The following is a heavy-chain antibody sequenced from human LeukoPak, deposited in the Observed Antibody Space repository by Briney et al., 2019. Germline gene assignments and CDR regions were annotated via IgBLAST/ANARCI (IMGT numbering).Heavy chain of an antibody. Sequence: PGGSLRLSCAASGFTFSSYGMHWVRQAPGEGLEWVAVISYDGSNKYYADSVKGRFTISRDNSKNTLYLQMNSLRAEDTAVYYCAKYGNNLGLNYWGRETLVTVSS. D-gene: IGHD4-11*01. J-gene: IGHJ4*02. CDR1: GFTFSSYG. CDR2: ISYDGSNK. V-gene: IGHV3-30*18. CDR3: AKYGNNLGLNY.